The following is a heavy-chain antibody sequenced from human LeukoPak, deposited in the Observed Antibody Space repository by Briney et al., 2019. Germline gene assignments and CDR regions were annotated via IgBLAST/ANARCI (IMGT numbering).Heavy chain of an antibody. CDR2: IYHSGST. CDR1: GGSISSSNW. CDR3: AGGVRYFDRPPDYYMDV. Sequence: SGTLSLTCAVSGGSISSSNWWSWVRQPPGKGLEWIGEIYHSGSTNYNPSLKSRVTISVDTSKNQFSLKLSSVTAADTAVYYCAGGVRYFDRPPDYYMDVWGKGTTVTVSS. D-gene: IGHD3-9*01. V-gene: IGHV4-4*02. J-gene: IGHJ6*03.